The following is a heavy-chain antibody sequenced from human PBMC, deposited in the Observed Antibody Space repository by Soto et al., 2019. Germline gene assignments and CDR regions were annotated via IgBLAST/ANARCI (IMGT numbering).Heavy chain of an antibody. CDR3: ARIGYYDSSGYPDY. V-gene: IGHV2-70*01. Sequence: VPTLVNPTQTLTLTCTFSGFSLSTSGMCVSWIRQPPGKALEWLALIDWDDDKYYSTSLKTRLTISKDTSKNQVVLTMTNMDPVDTATYYCARIGYYDSSGYPDYWGQGTLVTVSS. D-gene: IGHD3-22*01. CDR1: GFSLSTSGMC. CDR2: IDWDDDK. J-gene: IGHJ4*02.